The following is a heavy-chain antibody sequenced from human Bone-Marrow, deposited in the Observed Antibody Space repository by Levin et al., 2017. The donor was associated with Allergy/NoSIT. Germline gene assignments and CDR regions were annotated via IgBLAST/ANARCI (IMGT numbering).Heavy chain of an antibody. D-gene: IGHD6-13*01. CDR3: ATYSSSWSY. CDR1: GFTFSSYE. J-gene: IGHJ4*02. V-gene: IGHV3-48*03. Sequence: GGSLRLSCAASGFTFSSYEMNWVRQAPGKGLEWVSYISSSGSTIYYADSVKGRFTISRDNAKNSLYLQMNSLRAEDTAVYYCATYSSSWSYWGQGTLVTVSS. CDR2: ISSSGSTI.